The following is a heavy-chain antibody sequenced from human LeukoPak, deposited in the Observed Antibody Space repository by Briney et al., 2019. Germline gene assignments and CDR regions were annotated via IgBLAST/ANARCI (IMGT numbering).Heavy chain of an antibody. CDR2: ISWNSGSI. V-gene: IGHV3-9*01. CDR3: AKDQYYDSSGYYSSFDY. J-gene: IGHJ4*02. CDR1: GFTFDDYA. Sequence: PGGTLRLSCAASGFTFDDYAMHWVRQAPGKGLEWVSGISWNSGSIGYADSVKGRFTISRDNAKNSLYLQMNSLRAEDTALYYCAKDQYYDSSGYYSSFDYWGQGTLVTVSS. D-gene: IGHD3-22*01.